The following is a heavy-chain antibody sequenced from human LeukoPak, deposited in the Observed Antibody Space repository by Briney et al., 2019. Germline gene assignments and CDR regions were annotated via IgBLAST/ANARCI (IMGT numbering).Heavy chain of an antibody. V-gene: IGHV1-8*03. CDR1: GYTFTSFD. J-gene: IGHJ5*02. Sequence: ASVKVSCKTSGYTFTSFDINWVRHTTGHGPEWMGWVNCDNENTRYARKFQGRVAITRDTSTRTVYLELNNLSSDDTAMYYCTRGPFLNGNAYNWFDPWGQGTLVTVSS. CDR3: TRGPFLNGNAYNWFDP. D-gene: IGHD1-20*01. CDR2: VNCDNENT.